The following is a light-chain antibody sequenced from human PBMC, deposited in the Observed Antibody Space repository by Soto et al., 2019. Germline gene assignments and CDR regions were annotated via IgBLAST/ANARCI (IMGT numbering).Light chain of an antibody. Sequence: LVMTQSPATLSMSPWERVSLSFMAIQSVASSYLAWYQQEPVQAPRLLIYGASTRATGIPSRFSGSGSGTEFTLTISSLQSEDFAVYYCQQYNNWPPLTFGGGTKVDIK. CDR3: QQYNNWPPLT. CDR1: QSVASSY. CDR2: GAS. V-gene: IGKV3-15*01. J-gene: IGKJ4*01.